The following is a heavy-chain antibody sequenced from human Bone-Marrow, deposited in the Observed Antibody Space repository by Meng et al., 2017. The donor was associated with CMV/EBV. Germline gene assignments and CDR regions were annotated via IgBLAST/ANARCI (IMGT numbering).Heavy chain of an antibody. V-gene: IGHV3-73*01. CDR2: IRSKANSYAT. CDR3: TRLGGEVVPAANFDY. J-gene: IGHJ4*02. Sequence: GGSLRLSCAASGFTFSGSAMHWVRQASGKGLEWVGRIRSKANSYATAYAASVKGRFTISRDDSKNTAYLQMNSLKTEDTAVYYCTRLGGEVVPAANFDYWGQGTLVTVS. CDR1: GFTFSGSA. D-gene: IGHD2-2*01.